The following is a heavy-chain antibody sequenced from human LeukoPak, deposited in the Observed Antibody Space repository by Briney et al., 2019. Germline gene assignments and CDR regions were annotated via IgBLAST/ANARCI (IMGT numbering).Heavy chain of an antibody. CDR1: GGSISSGSYY. V-gene: IGHV4-61*02. J-gene: IGHJ5*02. Sequence: SQTLSLTCTVSGGSISSGSYYWSWIRQPAGKGLEWIGRICTSGSTNYNPSLKSRVTISVDTSKNQFSLKLSSVTAADTAVYYCAIQGGCSSTSCYNGGFWFDPWGQGTLVTVSS. CDR3: AIQGGCSSTSCYNGGFWFDP. D-gene: IGHD2-2*02. CDR2: ICTSGST.